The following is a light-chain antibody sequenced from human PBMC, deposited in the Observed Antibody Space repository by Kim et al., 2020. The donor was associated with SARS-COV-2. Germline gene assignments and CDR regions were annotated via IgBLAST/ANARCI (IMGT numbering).Light chain of an antibody. Sequence: SSELTQDPAVSVALGQTVRITCQGDSLRSYYASWYQQKPGQATVLVIYGKNNRPSGIPDRFSGPSSGNTASLTITGAQAEAEADYYCNSRDSSGNPVVFG. CDR3: NSRDSSGNPVV. CDR1: SLRSYY. J-gene: IGLJ2*01. CDR2: GKN. V-gene: IGLV3-19*01.